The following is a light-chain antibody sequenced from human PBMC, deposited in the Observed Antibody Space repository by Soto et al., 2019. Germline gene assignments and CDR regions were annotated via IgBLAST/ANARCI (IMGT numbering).Light chain of an antibody. V-gene: IGKV1-5*03. CDR1: QSISSW. J-gene: IGKJ2*01. CDR2: KAS. CDR3: QQYNSYSAT. Sequence: DIQITQSPSTLSASVGDRVTITCRASQSISSWLAWYQQKPGKAPKLLIYKASSLESGVPSRFSGSGSGTEFTLTISSLQPDDCATYYCQQYNSYSATFGQGTKVDIK.